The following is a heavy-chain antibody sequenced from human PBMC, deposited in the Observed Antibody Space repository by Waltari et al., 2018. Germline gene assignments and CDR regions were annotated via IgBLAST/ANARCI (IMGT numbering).Heavy chain of an antibody. V-gene: IGHV3-74*01. J-gene: IGHJ2*01. CDR1: GFTFSSYW. D-gene: IGHD6-13*01. CDR3: AKDGGSSWYRALDYWYFDL. Sequence: EVQLVESGGGLVQPGGSLRLSCAASGFTFSSYWMHWVRQAPGKGLVWVSRSNSEGSSTSYADSVKGRFTISRYNAKNTLYLQMNSLRAEDTAVYYCAKDGGSSWYRALDYWYFDLWGRGTLVTVSS. CDR2: SNSEGSST.